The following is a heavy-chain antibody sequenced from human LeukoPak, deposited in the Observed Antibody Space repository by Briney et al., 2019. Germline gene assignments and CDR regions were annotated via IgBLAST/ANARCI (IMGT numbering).Heavy chain of an antibody. CDR3: ARLHSSGWYTDY. CDR1: GFTFSDHY. Sequence: GGSLRLSCAASGFTFSDHYMDWVRQAPGKGLEWVGRSRNKANSYTTEYAASAKGRFTISRDDSKNSLYLQMNSLKTEDTAVYYCARLHSSGWYTDYWGQGTLVTVSS. J-gene: IGHJ4*02. V-gene: IGHV3-72*01. D-gene: IGHD6-19*01. CDR2: SRNKANSYTT.